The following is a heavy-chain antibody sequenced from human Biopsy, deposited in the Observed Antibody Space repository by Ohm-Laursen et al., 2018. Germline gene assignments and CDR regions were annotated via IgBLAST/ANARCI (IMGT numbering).Heavy chain of an antibody. V-gene: IGHV4-59*07. CDR3: ARGQDYGGNKAFDI. D-gene: IGHD4-23*01. CDR2: IYSSGIT. Sequence: SDTLSLTCTVSGGSMIHYYWNWIRQSPGKGLEWIAYIYSSGITNYNSSLKSRLTISIDTSKNQFSLKLNSMTTADTAVYYCARGQDYGGNKAFDIWGQGTKVTVSP. CDR1: GGSMIHYY. J-gene: IGHJ3*02.